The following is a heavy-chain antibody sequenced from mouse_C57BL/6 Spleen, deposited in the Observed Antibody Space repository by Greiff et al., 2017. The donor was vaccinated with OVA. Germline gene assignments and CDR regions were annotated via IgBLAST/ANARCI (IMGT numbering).Heavy chain of an antibody. CDR1: GFTFSDYG. D-gene: IGHD2-2*01. Sequence: EVMLVESGGGLVKPGGSLKLSCAASGFTFSDYGMHWVRQAPEKGLEWVAYISSGSSTIYYADTVKGRFTISRDNAKNTLFLQMTSLRSEDTAMYYCARPYGYDGYWYFDVWGTGTTVTVSS. CDR2: ISSGSSTI. J-gene: IGHJ1*03. V-gene: IGHV5-17*01. CDR3: ARPYGYDGYWYFDV.